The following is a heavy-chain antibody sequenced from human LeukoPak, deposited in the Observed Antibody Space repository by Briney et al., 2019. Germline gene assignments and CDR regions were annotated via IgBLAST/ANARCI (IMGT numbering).Heavy chain of an antibody. D-gene: IGHD3-10*01. CDR3: ARASGQKGDYYGMDV. CDR2: INPSGGST. J-gene: IGHJ6*02. CDR1: GYTFTSYY. V-gene: IGHV1-46*01. Sequence: ASVKVSCKASGYTFTSYYMHWVRQAPGQGLEWMGIINPSGGSTSYAQKFQGRVTMTRDTSTSTVYMELSSLRSEDTAVYYCARASGQKGDYYGMDVWGQGTTVTVSS.